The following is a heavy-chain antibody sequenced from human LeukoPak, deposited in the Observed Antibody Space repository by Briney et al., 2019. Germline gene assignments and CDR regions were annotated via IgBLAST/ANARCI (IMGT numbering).Heavy chain of an antibody. CDR3: TRGSRSGSSRDY. CDR1: GYTFTGYD. D-gene: IGHD1-26*01. J-gene: IGHJ4*02. V-gene: IGHV1-8*01. CDR2: MNPYTGDT. Sequence: ASVKVSCKAAGYTFTGYDINWVRQATGQGLEWMGWMNPYTGDTGYAQKFQGRVTMTRNTSIDTAYMELSGLRSEDTAVYYCTRGSRSGSSRDYWGQGTLVTVSS.